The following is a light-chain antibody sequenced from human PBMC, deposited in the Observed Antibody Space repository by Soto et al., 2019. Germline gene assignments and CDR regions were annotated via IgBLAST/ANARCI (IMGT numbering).Light chain of an antibody. Sequence: DIQMTQSPSSVSASVGDRVTMTCRASQNINTYLNWYQQRPGKAPKLLVYDASILETGVPSRFSAGGSGTDFTFTIDSLQPDDIETYYCQQYDDPALTFGGGTKV. CDR3: QQYDDPALT. V-gene: IGKV1-33*01. CDR2: DAS. CDR1: QNINTY. J-gene: IGKJ4*01.